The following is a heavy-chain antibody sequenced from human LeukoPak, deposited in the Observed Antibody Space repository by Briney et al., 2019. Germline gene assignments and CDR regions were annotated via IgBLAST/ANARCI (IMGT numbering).Heavy chain of an antibody. D-gene: IGHD3-9*01. J-gene: IGHJ4*02. CDR2: IYYSGST. V-gene: IGHV4-59*08. Sequence: SETLSLTCTVSGGSISSYYWSWIRQPPGKGLEWIGYIYYSGSTNYNPSLKSRVTISVDTSKNQFSLKLSSVTAADTAVYYCARHHYYDILTGYYSRSNYFDYWGQGTLVTVSS. CDR3: ARHHYYDILTGYYSRSNYFDY. CDR1: GGSISSYY.